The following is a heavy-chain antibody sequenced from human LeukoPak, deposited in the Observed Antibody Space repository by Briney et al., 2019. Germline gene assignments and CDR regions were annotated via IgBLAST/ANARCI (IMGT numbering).Heavy chain of an antibody. V-gene: IGHV4-39*01. CDR2: IYYSGST. Sequence: SETLSLTCTVSGGSISSSSYYWGWIRQPPGKGLEWIGSIYYSGSTYYNPSLKSRVTISVDTSKNQFSLKLSSVTAADTAVYYCARGYDFWSGWNWFDPWGQGTLVTVSS. CDR1: GGSISSSSYY. D-gene: IGHD3-3*01. CDR3: ARGYDFWSGWNWFDP. J-gene: IGHJ5*02.